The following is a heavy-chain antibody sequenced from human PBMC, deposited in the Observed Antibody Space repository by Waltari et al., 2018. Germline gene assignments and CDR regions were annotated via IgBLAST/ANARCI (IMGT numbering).Heavy chain of an antibody. D-gene: IGHD1-1*01. CDR3: AKEPLNWNGPIDAFDI. V-gene: IGHV3-23*01. CDR1: GFTFSSYA. CDR2: ISGSGGST. Sequence: EVQLLESGGGLVQPGGSLRLSCAASGFTFSSYAMSWVRQAPGKGLGWVSAISGSGGSTYYADSVKGRFTTSRDNSKTTLYLQMNSRRAEDTAVYYCAKEPLNWNGPIDAFDIWGQGTMVTVSS. J-gene: IGHJ3*02.